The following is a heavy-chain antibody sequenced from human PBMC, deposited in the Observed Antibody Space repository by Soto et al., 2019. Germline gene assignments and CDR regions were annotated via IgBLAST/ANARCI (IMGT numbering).Heavy chain of an antibody. Sequence: EVQLLESGGGLAQPGGSLRLSCAASGFTFSGFAMSWVRQAPGKGLEWVSAITGSGGSTYHADSVKGRFTISRDNSKNTLYLEMSSLSDDDTAVYYCAKGSSSSRPYYFDYWGQGTLATVSS. D-gene: IGHD6-6*01. CDR2: ITGSGGST. J-gene: IGHJ4*02. V-gene: IGHV3-23*01. CDR3: AKGSSSSRPYYFDY. CDR1: GFTFSGFA.